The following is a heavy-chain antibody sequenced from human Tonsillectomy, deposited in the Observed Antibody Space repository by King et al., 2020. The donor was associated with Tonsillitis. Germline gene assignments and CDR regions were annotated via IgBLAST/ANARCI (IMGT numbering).Heavy chain of an antibody. CDR1: GFSLSTSGMC. V-gene: IGHV2-70*11. CDR3: ARILSSSGEPYYMDV. D-gene: IGHD6-19*01. J-gene: IGHJ6*03. Sequence: TLKESGPALVKATQTLTLTCTFSGFSLSTSGMCVSWIRQPPGKALEWLARIDWDDDKYYSISLKTRLTISKDTSKNQVVLTMTNMDPVDTATYYCARILSSSGEPYYMDVWGKGTTVTVSS. CDR2: IDWDDDK.